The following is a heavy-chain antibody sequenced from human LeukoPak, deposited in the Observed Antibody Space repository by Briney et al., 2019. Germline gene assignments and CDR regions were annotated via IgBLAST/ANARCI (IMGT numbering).Heavy chain of an antibody. V-gene: IGHV4-39*07. J-gene: IGHJ6*03. CDR3: ARVEGSSSYYYYYMDV. Sequence: SETLSLTCTVSGGSISSSSYYWGWIRQPPGKGLEWIGSMYYSRSTYYNPSLKSRVTISVDTSKNQFSLKLSSVTAADTAVYYCARVEGSSSYYYYYMDVWGKGTTVTVSS. CDR2: MYYSRST. D-gene: IGHD6-13*01. CDR1: GGSISSSSYY.